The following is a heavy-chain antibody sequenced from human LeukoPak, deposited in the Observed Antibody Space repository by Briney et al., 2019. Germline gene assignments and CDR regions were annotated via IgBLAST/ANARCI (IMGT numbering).Heavy chain of an antibody. J-gene: IGHJ4*02. CDR3: ASSLSGSVYSPLDH. D-gene: IGHD3-10*01. Sequence: SSVKDSCKASGYTFTSYGISWVRQPPGQGLEWMGWISAYNGNTNYAQKLQGRVTMTTDTSTSTAYMELRSLRSDDTAVYYCASSLSGSVYSPLDHWGQGTLVTVSS. CDR1: GYTFTSYG. V-gene: IGHV1-18*01. CDR2: ISAYNGNT.